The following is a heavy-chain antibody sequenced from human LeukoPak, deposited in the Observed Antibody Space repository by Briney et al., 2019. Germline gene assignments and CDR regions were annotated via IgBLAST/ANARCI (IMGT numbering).Heavy chain of an antibody. CDR2: IGGSGVNT. D-gene: IGHD3-16*01. V-gene: IGHV3-23*01. J-gene: IGHJ5*02. Sequence: GGSLRLSCAAAAFTFSRDGMSWVRQAGGEGLGGVSAIGGSGVNTYYADSVKGRFTISRDNSKNTLYLQMNSLRAEDTAVYYCAKDSLKEGGHWFDPWGQGTLVTVSS. CDR3: AKDSLKEGGHWFDP. CDR1: AFTFSRDG.